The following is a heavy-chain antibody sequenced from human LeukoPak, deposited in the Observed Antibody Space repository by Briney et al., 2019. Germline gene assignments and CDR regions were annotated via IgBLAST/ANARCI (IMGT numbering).Heavy chain of an antibody. J-gene: IGHJ4*02. Sequence: SETLSLTCAVYGGSFSGYYWSWIRRPPGKGLEWIGEINHSGSTNYNPSLKSRVTISVDTSKNQFSLKLSSVTAADTAVYYCARGRAIVVVTEYYFDYWGQGTLVTVSS. V-gene: IGHV4-34*01. CDR3: ARGRAIVVVTEYYFDY. D-gene: IGHD3-22*01. CDR1: GGSFSGYY. CDR2: INHSGST.